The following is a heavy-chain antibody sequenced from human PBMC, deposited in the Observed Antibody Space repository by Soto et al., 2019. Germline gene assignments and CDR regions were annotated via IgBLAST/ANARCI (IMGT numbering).Heavy chain of an antibody. CDR2: TYHSGST. Sequence: SETLSLTCAVSAGSISSGGYSWSWIRQPPGKGLEWIGYTYHSGSTYYNPSLKSRVTISVDRSKNQFSLKLSSVTAADTAVYYCAREPDRWGQGTLVTVSS. V-gene: IGHV4-30-2*01. CDR1: AGSISSGGYS. CDR3: AREPDR. J-gene: IGHJ5*02.